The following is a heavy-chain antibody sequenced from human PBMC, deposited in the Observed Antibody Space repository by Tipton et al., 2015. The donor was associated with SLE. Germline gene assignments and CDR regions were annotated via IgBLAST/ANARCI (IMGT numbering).Heavy chain of an antibody. J-gene: IGHJ5*02. CDR1: GFTVSSNY. CDR2: IKQDGSEK. CDR3: AKGGSRVYSSSWFDP. V-gene: IGHV3-7*03. Sequence: GSLRLSCAASGFTVSSNYMSWVRQAPGKGLEWVANIKQDGSEKYYVDSVKGRFTISRDNAKNSLYLQMNSLRAEDTAVYYCAKGGSRVYSSSWFDPWGQGTRVTVSS. D-gene: IGHD4-11*01.